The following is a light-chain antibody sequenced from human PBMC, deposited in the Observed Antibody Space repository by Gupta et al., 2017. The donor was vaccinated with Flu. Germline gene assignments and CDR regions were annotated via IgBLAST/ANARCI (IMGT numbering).Light chain of an antibody. CDR2: DDS. CDR1: NIGRES. J-gene: IGLJ2*01. CDR3: QVWYGRGDTDVV. V-gene: IGLV3-21*02. Sequence: NNIGRESVGWYQQKARQAPVLVVFDDSDRPSGSADQYSGSKSGNTATLTISRGEAGDEADYYCQVWYGRGDTDVVFGGGTRLTVI.